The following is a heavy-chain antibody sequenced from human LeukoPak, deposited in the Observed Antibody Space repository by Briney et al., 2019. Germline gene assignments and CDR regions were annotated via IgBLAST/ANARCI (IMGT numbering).Heavy chain of an antibody. CDR1: GGSISSGDYY. V-gene: IGHV4-30-4*08. D-gene: IGHD6-19*01. CDR3: ARVPPLIAVVGGYFDY. CDR2: IYYSGST. J-gene: IGHJ4*02. Sequence: SETLSLTCTVSGGSISSGDYYWSWISQPPGKGLAWIGYIYYSGSTYYNPSLKSRVTISVDTSKNQFSLKLSSVTAADTAVYYCARVPPLIAVVGGYFDYWGQGNLVTVSS.